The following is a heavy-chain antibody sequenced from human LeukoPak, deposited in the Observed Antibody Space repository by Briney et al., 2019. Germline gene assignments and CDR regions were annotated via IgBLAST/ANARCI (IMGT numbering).Heavy chain of an antibody. CDR1: GYTFTDYY. CDR3: ARDHQYDFDY. J-gene: IGHJ4*02. CDR2: IGAYNGNT. Sequence: GASVKVSCKASGYTFTDYYMHWVRQAPGQGLEWMGWIGAYNGNTNYVQKFQGRVTMTTETSTSTAYMELRSLRSDDTAVYYCARDHQYDFDYWGQGTLVTVSS. V-gene: IGHV1-18*04. D-gene: IGHD2-2*01.